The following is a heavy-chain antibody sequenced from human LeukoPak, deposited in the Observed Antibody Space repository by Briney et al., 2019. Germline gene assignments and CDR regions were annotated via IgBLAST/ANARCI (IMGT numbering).Heavy chain of an antibody. CDR1: GGSISSYY. Sequence: SETLSLTSTVSGGSISSYYWSWIRQPAGKGLEWIGRIYTSGSTNYNPSLKSRVTMSVDTSKNQFSLKLSSVTAADTAVYYCARTYYYGSGGYNWFDPWGQGTLVTVSS. V-gene: IGHV4-4*07. CDR3: ARTYYYGSGGYNWFDP. CDR2: IYTSGST. J-gene: IGHJ5*02. D-gene: IGHD3-10*01.